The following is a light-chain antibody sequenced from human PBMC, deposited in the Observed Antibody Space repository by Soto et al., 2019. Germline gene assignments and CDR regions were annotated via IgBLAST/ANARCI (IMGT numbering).Light chain of an antibody. Sequence: QSALTQPASVSGSPGQSITISCTGTSSDVGGYNYVSWYQQHPGKAPKLMIYEVSNRPSGVPDRFSGSRSGTTASLTVSGLQAEDEADYYCGSYAGGNTFVFGTGTKLTVL. CDR1: SSDVGGYNY. J-gene: IGLJ1*01. V-gene: IGLV2-8*01. CDR2: EVS. CDR3: GSYAGGNTFV.